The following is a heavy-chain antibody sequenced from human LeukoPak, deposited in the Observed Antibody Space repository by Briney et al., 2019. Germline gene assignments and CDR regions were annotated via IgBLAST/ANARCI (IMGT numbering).Heavy chain of an antibody. D-gene: IGHD3-3*01. V-gene: IGHV1-69*04. J-gene: IGHJ6*02. Sequence: ASVKVSCKASGGTFSSYAISWVRQAPGQGLEWMGRIIPILGIANYAQKLQGRVTMTTDTSTSTAYMELRSLRSDDTAVYYCARPGLRFPSGMDVWGQGTTVTVSS. CDR3: ARPGLRFPSGMDV. CDR1: GGTFSSYA. CDR2: IIPILGIA.